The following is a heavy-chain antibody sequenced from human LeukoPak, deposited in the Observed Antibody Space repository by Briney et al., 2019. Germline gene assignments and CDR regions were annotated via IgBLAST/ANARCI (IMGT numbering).Heavy chain of an antibody. D-gene: IGHD5-18*01. V-gene: IGHV1-69*04. CDR2: IIPILGIA. J-gene: IGHJ4*02. Sequence: SVKVSCKASGGAFSSYTISWVREAPGQGLEWMVRIIPILGIANYAQKFQGRVTITADKSTSTAYMELSSLRSEDTALYYCARDGRGYSYGYSHFDYWGQGTLVTVSS. CDR3: ARDGRGYSYGYSHFDY. CDR1: GGAFSSYT.